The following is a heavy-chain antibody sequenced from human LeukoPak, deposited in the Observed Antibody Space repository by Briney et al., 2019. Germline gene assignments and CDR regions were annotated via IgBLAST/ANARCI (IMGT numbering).Heavy chain of an antibody. Sequence: PGGSLRLSCAASGFTFSSYGMHWVRQAPGKGLEWVAVIWYDGSNKYYADSVKGRFTITRDNPKNTLYLQMNSPRAEDTAVYYCAKGLYSSGWSDFDYWGQGTLVTVSS. J-gene: IGHJ4*02. D-gene: IGHD6-19*01. CDR3: AKGLYSSGWSDFDY. CDR1: GFTFSSYG. CDR2: IWYDGSNK. V-gene: IGHV3-33*06.